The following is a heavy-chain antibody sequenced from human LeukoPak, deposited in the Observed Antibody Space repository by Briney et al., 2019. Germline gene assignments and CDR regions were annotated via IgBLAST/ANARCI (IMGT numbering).Heavy chain of an antibody. Sequence: GGSLRLSCAASAFTFSSYGMHWVRQAPGKGLEWVAVISYDGSNKYYADSVKGRFTISRDNSKNTLYLQMNSLRAEDTAVYYCAKDATGLNYYDETWGQGTLVTVSS. CDR3: AKDATGLNYYDET. V-gene: IGHV3-30*18. J-gene: IGHJ5*02. D-gene: IGHD3-22*01. CDR2: ISYDGSNK. CDR1: AFTFSSYG.